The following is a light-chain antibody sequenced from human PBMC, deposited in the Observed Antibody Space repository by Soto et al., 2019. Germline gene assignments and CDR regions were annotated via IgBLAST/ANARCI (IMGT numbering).Light chain of an antibody. V-gene: IGKV3-15*01. J-gene: IGKJ5*01. CDR1: EVVTTN. Sequence: EIVMTQFPATLSLSPGERATLSCRASEVVTTNLAWYQQKPGQAPRLLIYGASTRAAGILDRFSGSGSGTQFTLTISRRQSEDFAVYYCQQYSNWPPITFGQGTRLEIK. CDR3: QQYSNWPPIT. CDR2: GAS.